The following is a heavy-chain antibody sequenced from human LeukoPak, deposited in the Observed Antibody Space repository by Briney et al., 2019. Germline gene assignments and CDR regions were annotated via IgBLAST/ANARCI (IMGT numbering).Heavy chain of an antibody. CDR3: AREMEQHLLSPWFDP. V-gene: IGHV4-34*01. Sequence: SETLSLTCAVYGGSFSGYYWSWIRQPPGKGLEWIGEINHSGSTNYNPSLKSRVTISVDTSKNQFSLKLSSVTAADTAVYYCAREMEQHLLSPWFDPWGQGTLVTVSS. J-gene: IGHJ5*02. D-gene: IGHD6-13*01. CDR2: INHSGST. CDR1: GGSFSGYY.